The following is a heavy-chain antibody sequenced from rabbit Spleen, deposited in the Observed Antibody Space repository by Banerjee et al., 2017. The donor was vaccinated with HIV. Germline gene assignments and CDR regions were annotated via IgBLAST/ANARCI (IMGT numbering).Heavy chain of an antibody. D-gene: IGHD2-1*01. V-gene: IGHV1S45*01. Sequence: QEQLEESGGDLVKPEGSLTLTCTASGFSLSRDYWICWVRQAPGKGLEWIACIDAGVKGTTYYASWAKGRFAVSKTSSTTVTLQITSLAAADTATYFCARGSAAMTMVITGFYLNLWGPGTLVTVS. J-gene: IGHJ4*01. CDR2: IDAGVKGTT. CDR1: GFSLSRDYW. CDR3: ARGSAAMTMVITGFYLNL.